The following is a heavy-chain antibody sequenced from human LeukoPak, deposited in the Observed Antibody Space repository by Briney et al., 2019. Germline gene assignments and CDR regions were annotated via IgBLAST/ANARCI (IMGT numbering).Heavy chain of an antibody. CDR1: GGSISSYY. V-gene: IGHV4-4*07. CDR3: ARMGWEYYYYYMDV. D-gene: IGHD1-26*01. CDR2: IYTSGST. J-gene: IGHJ6*03. Sequence: SETLSLTCTVSGGSISSYYWSWFRQPAGKGLEWIGRIYTSGSTNYNPSLKSRVTISVDKSKNQFSLKLSSVTAADTAVYYCARMGWEYYYYYMDVWGKGTTVTVSS.